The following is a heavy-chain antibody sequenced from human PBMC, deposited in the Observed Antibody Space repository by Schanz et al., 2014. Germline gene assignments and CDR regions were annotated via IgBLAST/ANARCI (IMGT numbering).Heavy chain of an antibody. CDR2: IIPILGIA. Sequence: QVQLVQSGAEVKKPGSSMKVSCKASGGTFNSYTINWVRQAPGQGLEWMGRIIPILGIANYAQKFQGRVTIAADRSTSSAYMELTSLRSEDTAVYYCASTYCSSASSYTGYYYMDVWGKGTTVTVSS. J-gene: IGHJ6*03. D-gene: IGHD2-2*02. CDR1: GGTFNSYT. CDR3: ASTYCSSASSYTGYYYMDV. V-gene: IGHV1-69*02.